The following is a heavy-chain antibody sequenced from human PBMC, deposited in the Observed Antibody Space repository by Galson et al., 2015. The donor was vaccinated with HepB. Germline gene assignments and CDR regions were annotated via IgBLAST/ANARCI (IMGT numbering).Heavy chain of an antibody. CDR2: MKPNSGDT. Sequence: SVKVSCKASGYAFSNYDINWVRQAPGQGLEWMGWMKPNSGDTGYAQKFQGRVTMTSDTSTSTAYMELTDLRSEDTAVYFCARGLAVAGTGYWGQGTLVTVSS. CDR3: ARGLAVAGTGY. J-gene: IGHJ4*02. D-gene: IGHD6-19*01. CDR1: GYAFSNYD. V-gene: IGHV1-8*01.